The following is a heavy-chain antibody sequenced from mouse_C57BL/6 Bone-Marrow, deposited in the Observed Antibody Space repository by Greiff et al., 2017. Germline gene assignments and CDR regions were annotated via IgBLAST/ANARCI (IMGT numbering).Heavy chain of an antibody. Sequence: VKLMESGPGLVAPSQSLSITCTVSGFSLTSYGVHWVRQPPGKGLEWLVVIWSDGSTTYNSALKSRLSISKDNSKSQVFLKMNSLQTDDTAMYYCARHEVGDGGGWAMDYWGQGTSVTVSS. V-gene: IGHV2-6-1*01. CDR2: IWSDGST. CDR1: GFSLTSYG. J-gene: IGHJ4*01. D-gene: IGHD3-3*01. CDR3: ARHEVGDGGGWAMDY.